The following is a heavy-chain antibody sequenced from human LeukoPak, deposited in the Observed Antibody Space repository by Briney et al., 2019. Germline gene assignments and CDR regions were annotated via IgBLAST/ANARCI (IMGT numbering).Heavy chain of an antibody. CDR2: IIPIFGTA. Sequence: SVKVSCKASGGTFSSYAIIWVRQAPGQGLEWMGGIIPIFGTANYAQKFQGRVTITTDESTSTAYMELSSLRSEDTAVYYCARVTGTHNWFDPWGQGTLVTVSS. V-gene: IGHV1-69*05. D-gene: IGHD1-7*01. CDR3: ARVTGTHNWFDP. J-gene: IGHJ5*02. CDR1: GGTFSSYA.